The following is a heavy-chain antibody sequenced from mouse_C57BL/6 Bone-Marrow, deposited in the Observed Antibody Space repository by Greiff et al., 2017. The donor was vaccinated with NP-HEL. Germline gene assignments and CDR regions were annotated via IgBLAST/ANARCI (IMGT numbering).Heavy chain of an antibody. D-gene: IGHD1-1*01. CDR3: ARPITTVVAKGFAY. CDR2: ISSGSSTI. Sequence: DVKLVESGGGLVKPGGSLKLSCAASGFTFSDYGMHWVRQAPEKGLEWVAYISSGSSTIYYADTVKGRFTISRDNAKNTLFLQMTSLRSEDTAMYYCARPITTVVAKGFAYWGQGTLVTVSA. V-gene: IGHV5-17*01. CDR1: GFTFSDYG. J-gene: IGHJ3*01.